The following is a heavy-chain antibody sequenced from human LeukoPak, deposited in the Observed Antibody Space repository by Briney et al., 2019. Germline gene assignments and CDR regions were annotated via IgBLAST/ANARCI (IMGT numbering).Heavy chain of an antibody. J-gene: IGHJ6*03. CDR1: GFTFGDYA. CDR2: ISSSGSTI. CDR3: ARSSYSSSWYTQSFLSDYYMDV. Sequence: PGGSLRLSCTASGFTFGDYAMSWFRQAPGKGLEWVSYISSSGSTIYYADSVKGRFTISRDNAKNSLYLQMNSLRAEDTAVYYCARSSYSSSWYTQSFLSDYYMDVWGKGTTVTVSS. D-gene: IGHD6-13*01. V-gene: IGHV3-11*04.